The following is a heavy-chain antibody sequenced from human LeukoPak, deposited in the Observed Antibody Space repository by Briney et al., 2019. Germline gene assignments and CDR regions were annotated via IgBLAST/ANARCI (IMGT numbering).Heavy chain of an antibody. V-gene: IGHV4-59*08. Sequence: SETPSLTCTVSGGSISSYYWSWIRQPPGKRLEWIGHIYYSGSTNYNPSLKSRVTISVDTSKNQFSLKLSSVTAADTAVYYCARLGCSGGSCYYGMDVWGQGTTVTVSS. D-gene: IGHD2-15*01. J-gene: IGHJ6*02. CDR3: ARLGCSGGSCYYGMDV. CDR2: IYYSGST. CDR1: GGSISSYY.